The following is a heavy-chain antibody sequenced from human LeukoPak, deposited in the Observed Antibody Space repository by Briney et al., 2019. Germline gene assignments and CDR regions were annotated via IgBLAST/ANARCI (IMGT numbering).Heavy chain of an antibody. CDR3: AKDLHLPTQGGYFDY. D-gene: IGHD2-15*01. J-gene: IGHJ4*02. CDR1: GFTFSSYG. Sequence: PGGSLRLSCAASGFTFSSYGMHWVRQAPGKGLEWVAVISYDGSNKYYADSVKGRFTISRDNSKNTLYLQMNSLRAEDTAVYYCAKDLHLPTQGGYFDYWGQGTLVTVSS. CDR2: ISYDGSNK. V-gene: IGHV3-30*18.